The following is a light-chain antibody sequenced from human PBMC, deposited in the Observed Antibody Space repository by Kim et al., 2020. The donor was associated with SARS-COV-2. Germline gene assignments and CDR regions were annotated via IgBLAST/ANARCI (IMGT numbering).Light chain of an antibody. J-gene: IGLJ1*01. CDR2: DVT. CDR3: SSHTTSSTYV. V-gene: IGLV2-14*03. CDR1: SNDVIYCVS. Sequence: GQSITVTWTGTSNDVIYCVSIARYQHTPGNATGLLIYDVTERASGVSSRFSGARSGNTAALTFSGLRAEDGADYYCSSHTTSSTYVCGSGTKVTVL.